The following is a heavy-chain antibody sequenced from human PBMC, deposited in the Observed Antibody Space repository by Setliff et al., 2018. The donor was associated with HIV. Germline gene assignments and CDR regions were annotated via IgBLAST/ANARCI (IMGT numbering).Heavy chain of an antibody. CDR2: IRYDGSQK. V-gene: IGHV3-30*02. CDR3: AKDVCSGAYCYAYYYYGMDV. CDR1: GFTFSTYG. Sequence: PGGSLRLSCAASGFTFSTYGMNWVRQAPDKGLEWVAFIRYDGSQKYYVDSVKGRFTISRDNSKNTLYLQMNSLRVEDTAVYYCAKDVCSGAYCYAYYYYGMDVWGQGTMVTVSS. D-gene: IGHD2-15*01. J-gene: IGHJ6*02.